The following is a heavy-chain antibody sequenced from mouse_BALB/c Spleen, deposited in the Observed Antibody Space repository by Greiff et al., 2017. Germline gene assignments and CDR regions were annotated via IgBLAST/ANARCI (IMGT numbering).Heavy chain of an antibody. D-gene: IGHD2-3*01. J-gene: IGHJ3*01. CDR2: INPYNDGT. Sequence: VQLQQSGPELVKPGASVKMSCKASGYTFTSYVMHWVKQKPGQGLEWIGYINPYNDGTKYNEKFKGKATLTSDKSSSTAYMELSSLTSEDSAVYYCAREGIYDGFAYWGQGTLVTVSA. CDR1: GYTFTSYV. V-gene: IGHV1-14*01. CDR3: AREGIYDGFAY.